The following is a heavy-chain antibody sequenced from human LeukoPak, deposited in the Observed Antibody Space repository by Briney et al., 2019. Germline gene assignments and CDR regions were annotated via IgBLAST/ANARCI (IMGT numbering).Heavy chain of an antibody. CDR1: GFTFSTYA. V-gene: IGHV3-48*04. CDR3: AREGSITIFGVVTLNYYYYYMDV. J-gene: IGHJ6*03. D-gene: IGHD3-3*01. CDR2: ISWNSFSI. Sequence: GGSLRLSCAASGFTFSTYAMTWVRPAPGKGLEWVAGISWNSFSIHHAHSVKGRFTISRDNAKNSLYLQMNSLRAEDPAVYYCAREGSITIFGVVTLNYYYYYMDVWGKGTTVTVSS.